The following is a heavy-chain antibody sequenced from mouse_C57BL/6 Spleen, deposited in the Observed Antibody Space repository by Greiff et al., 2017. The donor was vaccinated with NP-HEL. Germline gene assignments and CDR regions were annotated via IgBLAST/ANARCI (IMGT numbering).Heavy chain of an antibody. D-gene: IGHD1-1*01. V-gene: IGHV2-2*01. CDR3: ARPRYGSSPAWFAY. CDR2: IWSGGST. J-gene: IGHJ3*01. Sequence: VQLVESGPGLVQPSQSLSITCTVSGFSLTSYGVHWVRQSPGKGLEWLGVIWSGGSTDYNAAFISRLSISKDNSKSQVFFKMNSLQADDTAIHYCARPRYGSSPAWFAYWGQRTLVTVSA. CDR1: GFSLTSYG.